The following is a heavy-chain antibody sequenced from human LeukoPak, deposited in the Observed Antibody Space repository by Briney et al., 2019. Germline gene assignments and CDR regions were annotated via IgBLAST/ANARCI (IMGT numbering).Heavy chain of an antibody. D-gene: IGHD4-17*01. CDR1: GYTFTSYD. CDR3: ARDPASSDDGDYGGHTLDY. CDR2: INPNSGGT. Sequence: GASVKVSCKASGYTFTSYDINWVRQATGQGLEWMGWINPNSGGTNYAQKFQGRVTTTRDTSISTAYMELSRLRSDDTAVYYCARDPASSDDGDYGGHTLDYWGQGTLVTVSS. V-gene: IGHV1-2*02. J-gene: IGHJ4*02.